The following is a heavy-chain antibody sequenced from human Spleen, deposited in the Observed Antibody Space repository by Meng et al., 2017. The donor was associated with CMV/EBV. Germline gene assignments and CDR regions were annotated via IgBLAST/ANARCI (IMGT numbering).Heavy chain of an antibody. CDR3: ARDYQVRTLHLTGTPDY. CDR1: GFTFSTYW. V-gene: IGHV3-74*01. J-gene: IGHJ4*02. Sequence: GESLKISCAASGFTFSTYWMHWVRQAPGKGLVWVSRINTDGSSTSYADSVKGRFTTSRDNAKNTLYLQLNSLRAEDTAVYYRARDYQVRTLHLTGTPDYWGQGTLVTVSS. CDR2: INTDGSST. D-gene: IGHD1-7*01.